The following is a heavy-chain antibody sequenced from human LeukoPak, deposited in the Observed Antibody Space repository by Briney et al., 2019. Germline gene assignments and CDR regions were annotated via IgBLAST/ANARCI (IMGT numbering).Heavy chain of an antibody. CDR2: ISYDGSNK. J-gene: IGHJ5*02. CDR1: GFTFSSYA. V-gene: IGHV3-30*04. D-gene: IGHD2-2*01. Sequence: PGGSLRLSCAASGFTFSSYAMHWVRQAPGKGLEWVAVISYDGSNKYYADSVKGRFTISRDNSKNTLYLQMNSLRAEDTAVYYCARGGQVAPQPGNWFDPWGQGTLVTVSP. CDR3: ARGGQVAPQPGNWFDP.